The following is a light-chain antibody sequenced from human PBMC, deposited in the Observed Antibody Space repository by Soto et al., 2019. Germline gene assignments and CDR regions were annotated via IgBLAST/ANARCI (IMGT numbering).Light chain of an antibody. V-gene: IGLV2-14*01. CDR2: EVS. J-gene: IGLJ1*01. CDR1: GSDVGGYNY. Sequence: QSALTQPASVSGSPGQSITISCTGTGSDVGGYNYVSWYQQHPGKAPKLMIYEVSNRPSGVSNRFSGSKSGNTASLTISGLQAEDEADYYCSSYTSSLYVFGTGTKLTVL. CDR3: SSYTSSLYV.